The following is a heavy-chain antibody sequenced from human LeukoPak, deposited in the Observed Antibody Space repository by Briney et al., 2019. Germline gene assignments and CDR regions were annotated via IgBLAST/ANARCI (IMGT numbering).Heavy chain of an antibody. CDR1: GGSISSYY. D-gene: IGHD3-22*01. CDR2: IYYSGST. CDR3: AREVRYYDSSGYSFDY. V-gene: IGHV4-59*01. J-gene: IGHJ4*02. Sequence: SETLSLTCTVSGGSISSYYWSWIRQPPGKGLEWIGYIYYSGSTNYDPSLKSRVTISVDTSKNQFSLKLSSVTAADTAVYYCAREVRYYDSSGYSFDYWGQGTLVTVSS.